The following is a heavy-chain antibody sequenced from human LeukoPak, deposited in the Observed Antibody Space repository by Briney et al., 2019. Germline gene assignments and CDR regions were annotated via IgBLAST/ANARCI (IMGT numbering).Heavy chain of an antibody. Sequence: GGSLRLSCAAPGFTFSSYAMHWVRQAPGKGLEWVAVISYDGSNKYYADSVKGRFTISRDNSKNTLYLQMNSLRAEDTAVYYCASSRYCSGGSCTDIWGQGTMVTVSS. CDR3: ASSRYCSGGSCTDI. D-gene: IGHD2-15*01. CDR1: GFTFSSYA. J-gene: IGHJ3*02. V-gene: IGHV3-30-3*01. CDR2: ISYDGSNK.